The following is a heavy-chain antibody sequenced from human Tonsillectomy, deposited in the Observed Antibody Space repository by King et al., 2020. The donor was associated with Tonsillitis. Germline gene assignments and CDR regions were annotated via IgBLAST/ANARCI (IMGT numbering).Heavy chain of an antibody. Sequence: VQLQQWGAGLLKPSETLSLTCAVSGGSFSGYYWSWVRRPPGKGLEWIGEITHSGSTNSNPSLKSRVTISVDTSRNQFSLNLSSVTAAEKAVYYCARRHDSSCYYSFSYSYGLVVWGQGTTVPVSS. D-gene: IGHD3-22*01. V-gene: IGHV4-34*01. CDR2: ITHSGST. J-gene: IGHJ6*02. CDR3: ARRHDSSCYYSFSYSYGLVV. CDR1: GGSFSGYY.